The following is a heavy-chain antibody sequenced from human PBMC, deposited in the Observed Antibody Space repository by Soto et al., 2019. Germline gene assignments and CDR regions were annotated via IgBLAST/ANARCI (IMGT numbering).Heavy chain of an antibody. J-gene: IGHJ4*02. V-gene: IGHV3-23*01. D-gene: IGHD6-25*01. CDR1: GFTFSSYA. CDR2: IGGSGGVT. CDR3: ARGSAAAKFHY. Sequence: EVQLLESGGGLVQPGGSLRLSCAASGFTFSSYAMSWVRQAPGKGLEWVSSIGGSGGVTYYADSVKGRFTISRDNGKNSLYLQMNSLRADDTAVYYCARGSAAAKFHYWGQGTLVTVSS.